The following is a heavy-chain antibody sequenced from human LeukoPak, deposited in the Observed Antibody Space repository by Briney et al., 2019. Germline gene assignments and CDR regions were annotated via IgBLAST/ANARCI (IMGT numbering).Heavy chain of an antibody. CDR1: GFTFSSYS. CDR3: ARDLMTTVTTVDY. D-gene: IGHD4-17*01. CDR2: ISSSSSYI. Sequence: GGSLRLSCAASGFTFSSYSMNWVRQAPGTGLEWVSSISSSSSYIYYADSVKGRFTISRDNAKNSLYLQMNSLRAEDTAVYYCARDLMTTVTTVDYWGQGTLVTVSS. J-gene: IGHJ4*02. V-gene: IGHV3-21*01.